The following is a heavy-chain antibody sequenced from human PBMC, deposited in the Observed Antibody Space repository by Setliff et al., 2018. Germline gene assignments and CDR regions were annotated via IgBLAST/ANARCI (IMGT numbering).Heavy chain of an antibody. V-gene: IGHV4-34*12. CDR2: IIPGGST. Sequence: KTSETLSLTCAVYGGSFSGYYWSWIRQPPGKWLEWIGEIIPGGSTNYNPSLKSRVTISVDTSKNQFSLKVNSVTAADTAVYYCVRSFSRAEKFLLDYWGQGALVTVSS. CDR3: VRSFSRAEKFLLDY. CDR1: GGSFSGYY. J-gene: IGHJ4*02.